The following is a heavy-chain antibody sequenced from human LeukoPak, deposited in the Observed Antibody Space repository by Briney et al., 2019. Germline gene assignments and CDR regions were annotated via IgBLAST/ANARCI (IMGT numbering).Heavy chain of an antibody. CDR3: AGDSSGYRIRD. Sequence: SQTLSLTCAVSGGSISSGGYSWSWIRQPPGKGLEWIGYIYHSGSTYYNPSLKSRVTISVDRSMNQFSLKLSSVTAADTAVYYCAGDSSGYRIRDWGQGTLVTVSS. V-gene: IGHV4-30-2*01. D-gene: IGHD3-22*01. CDR2: IYHSGST. J-gene: IGHJ4*02. CDR1: GGSISSGGYS.